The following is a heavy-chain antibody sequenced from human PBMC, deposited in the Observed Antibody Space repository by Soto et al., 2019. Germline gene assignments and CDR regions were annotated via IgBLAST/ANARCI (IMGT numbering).Heavy chain of an antibody. D-gene: IGHD1-26*01. CDR2: ISAYNGNT. CDR1: GYTFTSYG. J-gene: IGHJ3*02. CDR3: ARDDQTYSGSYRNAFDI. V-gene: IGHV1-18*01. Sequence: QVQLVQSGAEVKKPGASVKVSCKASGYTFTSYGISWVRQAPGQGLEWMGWISAYNGNTNYAQKLQGRVTMTTDTSTSTAYMELRSLRSDDTAVYYCARDDQTYSGSYRNAFDIWGQGTMVTVSS.